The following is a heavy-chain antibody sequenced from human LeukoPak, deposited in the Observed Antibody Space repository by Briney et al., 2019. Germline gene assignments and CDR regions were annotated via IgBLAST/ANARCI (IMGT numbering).Heavy chain of an antibody. CDR1: GGSMNQYY. Sequence: SETLSLTCTVSGGSMNQYYWSWIRQPAGKGLEWIGRIYSTGTTYYKPSLKSRVTMSMDTSHNQFFLKLNSVTAADTAVYYCARAPNWKHFDYWGQGTLVTVSS. CDR2: IYSTGTT. J-gene: IGHJ4*02. V-gene: IGHV4-4*07. CDR3: ARAPNWKHFDY. D-gene: IGHD1-1*01.